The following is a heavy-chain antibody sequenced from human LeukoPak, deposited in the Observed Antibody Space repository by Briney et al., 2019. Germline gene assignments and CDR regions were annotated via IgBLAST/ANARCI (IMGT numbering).Heavy chain of an antibody. V-gene: IGHV3-11*01. CDR2: ISSTGNTI. J-gene: IGHJ1*01. Sequence: GGSLRLSCAASGFTLSDFFMNWIRQAPGKGPEWISYISSTGNTIHYADSVKGRFTISRDTAKNSLYLQMHGLRAEDTALYYCARSRFRGYFHSWGQGTLVTVSS. D-gene: IGHD3-10*01. CDR3: ARSRFRGYFHS. CDR1: GFTLSDFF.